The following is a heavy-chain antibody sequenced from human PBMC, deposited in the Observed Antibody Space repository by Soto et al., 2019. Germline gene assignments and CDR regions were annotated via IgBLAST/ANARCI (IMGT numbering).Heavy chain of an antibody. V-gene: IGHV3-11*05. Sequence: QVQLVESGGGLVEPGGSLRLSCGASGFTFSDYYMTWIRQAPGKGLEWVSYIAGTSYYTNYADSVKGRFIISRDNAKSYLYLQMKSLRAEDTAVYYCARAKSSGRDDAFDIWGQGTVVTVSS. D-gene: IGHD1-26*01. CDR3: ARAKSSGRDDAFDI. CDR1: GFTFSDYY. CDR2: IAGTSYYT. J-gene: IGHJ3*02.